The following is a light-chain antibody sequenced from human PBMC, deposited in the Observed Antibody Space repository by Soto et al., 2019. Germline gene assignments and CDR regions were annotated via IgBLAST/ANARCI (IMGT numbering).Light chain of an antibody. J-gene: IGKJ5*01. V-gene: IGKV3-20*01. CDR2: GAS. Sequence: EIVLTQSPGTLSLSPGERATLSCRASQSVSSSLAWYQQKPGQAPRLIIFGASSRATGIPDRFSGSGSGTDFTLTIRRLGPEDFAVYYCQQYGSSPPITFGQGTRLEIK. CDR1: QSVSSS. CDR3: QQYGSSPPIT.